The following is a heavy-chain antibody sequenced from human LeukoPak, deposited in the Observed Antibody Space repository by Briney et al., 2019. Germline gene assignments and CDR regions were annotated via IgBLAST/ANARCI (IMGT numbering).Heavy chain of an antibody. CDR3: ARQYCSSTSCNGAFDI. D-gene: IGHD2-2*01. CDR2: MSYDGSNK. J-gene: IGHJ3*02. Sequence: GGSLRLSCAAFGFTFSSYVMHWVRQAPGKGPEWVAVMSYDGSNKYDADSVKGRFTISRDNSKNTVYLQMNSLRAEDTAVYYCARQYCSSTSCNGAFDIWGQGAMVTVSS. V-gene: IGHV3-30-3*01. CDR1: GFTFSSYV.